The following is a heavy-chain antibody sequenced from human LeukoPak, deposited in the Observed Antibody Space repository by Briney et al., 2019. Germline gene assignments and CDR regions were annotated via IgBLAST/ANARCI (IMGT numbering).Heavy chain of an antibody. Sequence: SETLSLTCAVSGGSISSSNWWNWVRQPPGKGLEWIGEIYHSGSTNYNPSLKSRVTISIDTSKNQFSLKLSSVTAADTAVYYCARLRPRMITFGEVIGWFDPWGQGTLVTVSS. D-gene: IGHD3-16*01. CDR2: IYHSGST. CDR1: GGSISSSNW. J-gene: IGHJ5*02. CDR3: ARLRPRMITFGEVIGWFDP. V-gene: IGHV4-4*02.